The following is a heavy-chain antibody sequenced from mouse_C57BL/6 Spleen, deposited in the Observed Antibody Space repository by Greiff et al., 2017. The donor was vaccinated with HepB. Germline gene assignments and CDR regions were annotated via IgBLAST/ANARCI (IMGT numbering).Heavy chain of an antibody. CDR2: ISSGGDYI. V-gene: IGHV5-9-1*02. J-gene: IGHJ2*01. CDR1: GFTFSSYA. Sequence: EVKLQESGEGLVKPGGSLKLSCAASGFTFSSYAMSWVRQTPEKRLEWVAYISSGGDYIYYADTVKGRFTISRDNARNTLYLQMSSLKSEDTAMYYCTREIYYDYYFDYWGQGTTLTVSS. CDR3: TREIYYDYYFDY. D-gene: IGHD2-4*01.